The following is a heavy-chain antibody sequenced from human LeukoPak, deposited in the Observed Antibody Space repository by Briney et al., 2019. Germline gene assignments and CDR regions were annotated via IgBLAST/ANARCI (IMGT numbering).Heavy chain of an antibody. J-gene: IGHJ4*02. CDR3: VRTSSTWYGDY. Sequence: GESLKISCKGSGYTFASYLIGWVRQIPGKGLEWMGIIYPGDSETRYSPSFQGQVTISADKSISTAYLQWSSLKASDTAMYYCVRTSSTWYGDYWGQGTLVTVSS. D-gene: IGHD6-13*01. CDR2: IYPGDSET. CDR1: GYTFASYL. V-gene: IGHV5-51*01.